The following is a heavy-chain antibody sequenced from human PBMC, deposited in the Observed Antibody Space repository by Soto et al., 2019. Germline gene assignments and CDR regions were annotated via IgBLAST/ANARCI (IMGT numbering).Heavy chain of an antibody. Sequence: GGSLRLSCAASGFTFSDYYMSWIRQAPGKGLEWISYSSTSGSTTFYADSVKGRFTISRDNAENSLFLQMNSLRAEDTAVYYCAGHSPTFLESRFDPWGQGTLVTVSS. D-gene: IGHD3-3*02. CDR1: GFTFSDYY. V-gene: IGHV3-11*01. CDR2: SSTSGSTT. J-gene: IGHJ5*02. CDR3: AGHSPTFLESRFDP.